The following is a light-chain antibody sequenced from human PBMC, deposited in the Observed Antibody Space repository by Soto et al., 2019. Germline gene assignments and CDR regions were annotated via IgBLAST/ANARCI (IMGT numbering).Light chain of an antibody. J-gene: IGLJ1*01. V-gene: IGLV2-23*01. CDR1: SSDVGSYNL. CDR3: CSYAGSSTPYV. Sequence: QSALTQPASVSGSPGQSITISCTGTSSDVGSYNLVSWYQQHPGKAPKLMIHEGSKRPSGVSSRFSGSKSGNTASLTISGLQAEDEADYYCCSYAGSSTPYVFGTGTKVTVL. CDR2: EGS.